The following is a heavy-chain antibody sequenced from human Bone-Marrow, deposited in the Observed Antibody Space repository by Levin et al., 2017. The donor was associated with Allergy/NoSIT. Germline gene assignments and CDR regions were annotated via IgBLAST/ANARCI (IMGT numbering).Heavy chain of an antibody. CDR2: IKSKTDGGTT. Sequence: GGSLRLSCAASGFTFSNAWMSWVRQAPGKGLEWVGRIKSKTDGGTTDYAAPVKGRFTISRDDSKNTLYLQMNSLKTEDTAVYYCTTDCSSTSCDYGMDVWGQGTTVTVSS. J-gene: IGHJ6*02. CDR1: GFTFSNAW. D-gene: IGHD2-2*01. V-gene: IGHV3-15*01. CDR3: TTDCSSTSCDYGMDV.